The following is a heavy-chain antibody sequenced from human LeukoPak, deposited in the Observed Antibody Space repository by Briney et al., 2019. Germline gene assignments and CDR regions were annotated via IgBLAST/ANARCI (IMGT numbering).Heavy chain of an antibody. CDR1: GYTFTTYG. CDR2: ISAYNANT. J-gene: IGHJ3*02. Sequence: ASVKVSCKASGYTFTTYGLSWVRQAPGQGLEWMGWISAYNANTDYAQKFQGRVTMTRDMSTSTVYMELSSLRSEDTAVYYCARLPIMITFGGVRAHAFDIWGQGTMVTVSS. D-gene: IGHD3-16*01. CDR3: ARLPIMITFGGVRAHAFDI. V-gene: IGHV1-18*01.